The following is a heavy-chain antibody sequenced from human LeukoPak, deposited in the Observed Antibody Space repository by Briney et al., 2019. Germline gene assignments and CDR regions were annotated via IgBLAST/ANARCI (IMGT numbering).Heavy chain of an antibody. CDR1: GGSISSYY. D-gene: IGHD1-26*01. J-gene: IGHJ6*03. Sequence: SETLSLTCTVSGGSISSYYWSWIRQPAGKGLEWIGRIYTSGSTNYNPSLKRRVTIPVDKSKNQFSLKLSSVTAADTAVYYCARGGIVGATSSLHYMDVWGKGTTVTVSS. CDR3: ARGGIVGATSSLHYMDV. V-gene: IGHV4-4*07. CDR2: IYTSGST.